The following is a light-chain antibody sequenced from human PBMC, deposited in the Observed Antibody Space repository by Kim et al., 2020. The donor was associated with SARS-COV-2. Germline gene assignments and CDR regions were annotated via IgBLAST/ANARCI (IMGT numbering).Light chain of an antibody. CDR1: SSIIANNA. CDR2: YND. Sequence: RQSVTFSCSGNSSIIANNAVNWYQQFPGTAPKLLIYYNDLLSSGVSDRFSGSKSGTSASLAISGLQSEDEADYYCETWDDSVNGWVFGGGTQLTVL. J-gene: IGLJ3*02. CDR3: ETWDDSVNGWV. V-gene: IGLV1-36*01.